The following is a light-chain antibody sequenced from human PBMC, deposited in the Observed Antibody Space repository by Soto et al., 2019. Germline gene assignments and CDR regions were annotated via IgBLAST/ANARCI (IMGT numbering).Light chain of an antibody. CDR1: ESVSSN. Sequence: EIVMTQSPATLSVSPGDRATLSCRASESVSSNVAWYQQKPGQAPRLLIYGASSRATGIPDRFSGSGSGTDFTLTISRLEPEDFAVYYCQQYGSSGITFGQGTRLEIK. CDR2: GAS. CDR3: QQYGSSGIT. J-gene: IGKJ5*01. V-gene: IGKV3-20*01.